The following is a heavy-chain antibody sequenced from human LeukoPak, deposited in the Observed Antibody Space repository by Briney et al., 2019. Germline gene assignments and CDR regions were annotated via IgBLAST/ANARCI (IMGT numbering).Heavy chain of an antibody. CDR3: AGDPSR. CDR2: INHSGST. D-gene: IGHD6-25*01. CDR1: GGSFSGYY. Sequence: SETLSLTCAVYGGSFSGYYWSWIRQPPGKGLEWIGEINHSGSTNYNPSLKNRVTISVDTSKNQFSLKLSSVTAADTAVYYCAGDPSRWGQGTLVTVSS. V-gene: IGHV4-34*01. J-gene: IGHJ4*02.